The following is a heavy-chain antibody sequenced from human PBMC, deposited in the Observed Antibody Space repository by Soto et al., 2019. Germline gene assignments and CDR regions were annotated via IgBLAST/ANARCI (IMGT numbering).Heavy chain of an antibody. CDR2: ISTGGSTI. CDR1: GFTFRAYY. V-gene: IGHV3-11*01. J-gene: IGHJ4*02. Sequence: PGGSLRLSCTASGFTFRAYYMNWIRQAPGKGLEWVSYISTGGSTIFYADSVKGRFTISRDNDKNSLSLQMDSLRADYTGVYYCARGSPQFWQLFDNWGQGALVTVSS. CDR3: ARGSPQFWQLFDN. D-gene: IGHD3-3*01.